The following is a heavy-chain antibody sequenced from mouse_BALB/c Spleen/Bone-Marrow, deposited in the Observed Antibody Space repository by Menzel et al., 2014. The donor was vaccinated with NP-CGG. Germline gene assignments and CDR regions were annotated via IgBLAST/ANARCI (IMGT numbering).Heavy chain of an antibody. CDR2: INPINGGT. D-gene: IGHD1-1*01. CDR1: GYTFTSYY. V-gene: IGHV1S81*02. CDR3: TRSNYGYWYFDV. Sequence: QVQLQQSGAELVKPGASVKLSCKASGYTFTSYYMYWVRQRPGQGLEWIGEINPINGGTKISEKFKSRATLTVDKSSSTAFMQLSTLTSGDSAVYYCTRSNYGYWYFDVWGAGTTVTVSS. J-gene: IGHJ1*01.